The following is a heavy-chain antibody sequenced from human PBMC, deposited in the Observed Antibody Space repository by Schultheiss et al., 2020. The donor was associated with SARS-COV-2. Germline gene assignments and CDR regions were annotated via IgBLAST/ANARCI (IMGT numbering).Heavy chain of an antibody. V-gene: IGHV4-61*01. CDR2: IYNSGRT. CDR3: ARGLGYGDLNWFDP. Sequence: SETLSLTCAVSGGSVSSAKYYWSWIRQPPGKGLEWIGYIYNSGRTNYNPSLKSRITISVDTSNNQFSLKMRSVTAADTAVYYCARGLGYGDLNWFDPWGQGTLVTVSS. D-gene: IGHD4-17*01. CDR1: GGSVSSAKYY. J-gene: IGHJ5*02.